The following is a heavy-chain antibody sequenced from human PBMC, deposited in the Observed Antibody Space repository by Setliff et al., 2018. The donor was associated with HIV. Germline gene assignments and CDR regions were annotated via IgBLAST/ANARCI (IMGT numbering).Heavy chain of an antibody. CDR1: GDPISTYY. D-gene: IGHD3-22*01. CDR3: ARGNYDTSDYYTNFYYYYMDV. J-gene: IGHJ6*03. CDR2: VYYSGST. Sequence: KLPETLSLTCTVSGDPISTYYWSWVRKPPGKGLEWIGYVYYSGSTSYSPSLRGRVTMSVDPSKNQFSLKLNSVTAADTAIYYCARGNYDTSDYYTNFYYYYMDVWGKGTAVTVSS. V-gene: IGHV4-59*01.